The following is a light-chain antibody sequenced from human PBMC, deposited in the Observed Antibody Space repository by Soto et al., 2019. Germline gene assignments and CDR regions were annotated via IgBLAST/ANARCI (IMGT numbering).Light chain of an antibody. J-gene: IGKJ2*01. CDR1: QTINAY. Sequence: DIQMTQSPSSLSASVGDRVTITCRASQTINAYLNWYQQKPGKAPKLLIYAPSSLQSGVPSRFSGSGSGTDFTLTISSLQPEDFATYYCQESYRTPRTFGQGTRLEI. V-gene: IGKV1-39*01. CDR2: APS. CDR3: QESYRTPRT.